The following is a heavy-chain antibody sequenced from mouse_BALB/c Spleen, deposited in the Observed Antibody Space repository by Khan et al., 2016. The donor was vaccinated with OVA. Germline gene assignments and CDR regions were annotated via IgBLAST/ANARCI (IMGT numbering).Heavy chain of an antibody. CDR1: GYSITSGYA. D-gene: IGHD1-1*01. J-gene: IGHJ2*01. CDR2: ISYSGVT. CDR3: ARGNYYGYYFDY. V-gene: IGHV3-2*02. Sequence: EVQLQESGPGLVKPSQSLSLTCTVTGYSITSGYAWYWIRQFPGNQLEWMGYISYSGVTSYTPSLQSRTSITRDTSKNQFFLQLNSVTTEDTATYYCARGNYYGYYFDYWGQGTTLTVSS.